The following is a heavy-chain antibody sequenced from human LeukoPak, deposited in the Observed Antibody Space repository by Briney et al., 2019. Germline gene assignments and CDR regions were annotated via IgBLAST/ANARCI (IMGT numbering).Heavy chain of an antibody. V-gene: IGHV4-39*01. Sequence: PSETLSLTCTVSGGSISSSSYYWGWIRQPPGKGLEWIGSIYYSGSTYYNPSLKSRVTISVDTSKNQFSLKLSSVTAADTAVYYCARLRLRSLESYWDQGTLVTVSS. CDR1: GGSISSSSYY. J-gene: IGHJ4*02. CDR3: ARLRLRSLESY. CDR2: IYYSGST. D-gene: IGHD1-14*01.